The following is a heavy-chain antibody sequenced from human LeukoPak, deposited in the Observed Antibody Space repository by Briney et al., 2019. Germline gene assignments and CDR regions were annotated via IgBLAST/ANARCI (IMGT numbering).Heavy chain of an antibody. J-gene: IGHJ6*03. D-gene: IGHD2-2*02. CDR2: IYYSGST. V-gene: IGHV4-39*07. CDR1: GGSISSSSYY. Sequence: SETLSLTCTVSGGSISSSSYYWGWIRQPPGKGLEWIGSIYYSGSTYYNPSLKSRVTISVDTSKNQFSLKLSSVTAADTAVYYCARQGFIVVVPAAIDYYYYMDVWGKGTTVTVSS. CDR3: ARQGFIVVVPAAIDYYYYMDV.